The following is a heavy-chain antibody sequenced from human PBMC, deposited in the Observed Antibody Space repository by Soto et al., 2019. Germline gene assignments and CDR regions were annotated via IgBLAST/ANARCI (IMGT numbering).Heavy chain of an antibody. CDR1: GYTFTSYA. CDR3: AREFAWYGYVCDY. V-gene: IGHV1-3*01. J-gene: IGHJ4*02. Sequence: GASVKVSCKASGYTFTSYAMHWVRQAPGQRLEWMGWINAGNGNTKYSQKFQGRVTITRDTSASTAYMELSSLRSEDTAVYYCAREFAWYGYVCDYWGQGTLVTVSS. CDR2: INAGNGNT. D-gene: IGHD3-16*01.